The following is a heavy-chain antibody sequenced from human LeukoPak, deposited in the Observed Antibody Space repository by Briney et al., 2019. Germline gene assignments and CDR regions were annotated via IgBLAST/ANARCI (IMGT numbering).Heavy chain of an antibody. CDR1: GFSVSTNY. Sequence: GSLRLSFAASGFSVSTNYMSWVRRAPGKGLQWVSVIYRDGTTRDADSVKGRFSISRDNSKNTVYLQMNSLRAEDTAVYYCARDYAESGSPMEAFDVWGHGTMVTVSS. CDR3: ARDYAESGSPMEAFDV. D-gene: IGHD1-26*01. J-gene: IGHJ3*01. CDR2: IYRDGTT. V-gene: IGHV3-66*01.